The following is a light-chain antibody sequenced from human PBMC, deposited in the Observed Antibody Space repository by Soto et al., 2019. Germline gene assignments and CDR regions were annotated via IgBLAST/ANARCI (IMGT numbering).Light chain of an antibody. CDR2: GAS. V-gene: IGKV3-20*01. CDR3: QQYGSSPPYT. Sequence: EIVLTQSPGTLSLSPGEGAILSCRASQSVSSNYLAWYQQEPGQAPRLLIFGASNRASDIPDRFSGSGSGTDFTLTISRLEPEDFAVYYCQQYGSSPPYTFGQGTKLEIK. J-gene: IGKJ2*01. CDR1: QSVSSNY.